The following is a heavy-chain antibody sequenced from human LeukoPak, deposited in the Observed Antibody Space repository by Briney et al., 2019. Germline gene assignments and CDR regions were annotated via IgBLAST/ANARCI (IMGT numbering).Heavy chain of an antibody. CDR1: GFTFDDYA. V-gene: IGHV3-9*01. CDR2: ISWNSGSI. D-gene: IGHD6-19*01. Sequence: GGSLRLSCAASGFTFDDYAMHWVWQAPGKGLEWVSGISWNSGSIGYADSVKGRFTISRDNAKNSLYLQMNSLRAEDTALYYCAKDTHSSGWLPGPDYWGQGTLVTVSS. J-gene: IGHJ4*02. CDR3: AKDTHSSGWLPGPDY.